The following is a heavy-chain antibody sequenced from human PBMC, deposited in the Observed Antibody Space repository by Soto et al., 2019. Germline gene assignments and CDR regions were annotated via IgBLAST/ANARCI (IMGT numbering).Heavy chain of an antibody. D-gene: IGHD2-15*01. Sequence: GGSLRLSCAASGFTFSSYAMHWVRQAPGKGLEWVAVISYDGSNKYYADSVKGRFTISRDNAKNTLYLQMDSLRTEDTAVYYCAATVATRPNWGQGTLVTVSS. CDR1: GFTFSSYA. CDR3: AATVATRPN. CDR2: ISYDGSNK. V-gene: IGHV3-30-3*01. J-gene: IGHJ4*02.